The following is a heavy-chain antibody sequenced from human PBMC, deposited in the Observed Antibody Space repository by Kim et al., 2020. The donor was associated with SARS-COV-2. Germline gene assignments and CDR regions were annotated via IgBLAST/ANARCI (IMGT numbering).Heavy chain of an antibody. CDR1: GGSISSGGCS. CDR3: ARDNWNGVDY. J-gene: IGHJ4*02. CDR2: IYHSAST. D-gene: IGHD1-20*01. Sequence: SETLSLTCAVSGGSISSGGCSWSWIRQPQGKGREWVVYIYHSASTYYNPSLKSRVTVSVDRSKNQFSLRLGSVTAAATAVCYWARDNWNGVDYWGQGTL. V-gene: IGHV4-30-2*01.